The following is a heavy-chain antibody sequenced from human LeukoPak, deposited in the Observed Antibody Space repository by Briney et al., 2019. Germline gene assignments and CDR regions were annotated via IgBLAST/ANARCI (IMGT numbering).Heavy chain of an antibody. D-gene: IGHD6-13*01. J-gene: IGHJ4*02. CDR3: ARVGIAAAGHFDY. CDR1: GYTFTSYD. V-gene: IGHV1-8*01. CDR2: MNPNSSNT. Sequence: ASVKVSCKASGYTFTSYDINWVRQATGQGLEWMGWMNPNSSNTGYAQKFQGRVTMTRNTSISTAYMELSSLRSEDTAVYYCARVGIAAAGHFDYWGQGTLVTVSS.